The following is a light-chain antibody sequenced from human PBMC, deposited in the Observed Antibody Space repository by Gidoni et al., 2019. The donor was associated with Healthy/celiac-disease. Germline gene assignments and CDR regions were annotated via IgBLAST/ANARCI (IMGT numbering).Light chain of an antibody. CDR3: QQYNSYSPMYS. V-gene: IGKV1-5*03. Sequence: DTKRTQSPSTLSASVGDRVTITCRASQSISSWLAWYQQKPGKAPKLLIYKASSLESGVPSRFSGSGSGTEFTLTISSLQPDDFATYYCQQYNSYSPMYSFGQGTKLEIK. CDR1: QSISSW. J-gene: IGKJ2*03. CDR2: KAS.